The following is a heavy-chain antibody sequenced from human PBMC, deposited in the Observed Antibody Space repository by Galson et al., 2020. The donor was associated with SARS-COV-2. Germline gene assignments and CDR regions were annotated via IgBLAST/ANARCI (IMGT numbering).Heavy chain of an antibody. D-gene: IGHD6-13*01. J-gene: IGHJ4*02. CDR3: ARCDSQSSWLHLDY. CDR1: GFTFSDYS. Sequence: GGSLRLSCAGSGFTFSDYSMNWVRQAPGTGPEWVAYISSSSSTINYADSVKGRFTISRDNAKNSLFLHMNSLRAEDTAVYYCARCDSQSSWLHLDYWGQGTLVTVSS. CDR2: ISSSSSTI. V-gene: IGHV3-48*01.